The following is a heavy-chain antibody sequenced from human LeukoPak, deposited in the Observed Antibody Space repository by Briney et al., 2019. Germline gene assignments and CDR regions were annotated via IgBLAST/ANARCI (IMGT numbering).Heavy chain of an antibody. V-gene: IGHV4-59*01. CDR3: ARWRNFLHAVDI. CDR2: IYYSGST. Sequence: SETLSLTCTVSGGSISSYYWSWIRQPPGKGLGWIGVIYYSGSTNYNPSLKSRVTISVDTSKNQFSLKLSSVTAADTAVYYCARWRNFLHAVDIWGHGTMVTVSS. D-gene: IGHD3-3*01. CDR1: GGSISSYY. J-gene: IGHJ3*02.